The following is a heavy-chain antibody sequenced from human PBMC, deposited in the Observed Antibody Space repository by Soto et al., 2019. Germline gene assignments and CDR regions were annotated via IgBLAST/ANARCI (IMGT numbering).Heavy chain of an antibody. D-gene: IGHD3-22*01. J-gene: IGHJ3*02. CDR3: ARGDYYDSSSPFSDAFDI. Sequence: TDTLSLTCSVSGGSISSSSYYWGWIRQPPGKGLEWIGSIYYSGSTYYNPSLKSRVTISRDNAKKSLYLQMNSLRVEDTAVYYCARGDYYDSSSPFSDAFDIWGQGTMVTVSS. CDR2: IYYSGST. CDR1: GGSISSSSYY. V-gene: IGHV4-39*01.